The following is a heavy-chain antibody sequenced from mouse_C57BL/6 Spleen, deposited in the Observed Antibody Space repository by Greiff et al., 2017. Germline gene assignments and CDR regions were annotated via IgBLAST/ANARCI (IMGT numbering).Heavy chain of an antibody. CDR1: GYTFTSYW. J-gene: IGHJ3*01. CDR2: IYPSDSET. CDR3: SKGLGSFAY. V-gene: IGHV1-61*01. D-gene: IGHD4-1*01. Sequence: QVQLLQPGAELVRPGSSVKLSCKASGYTFTSYWMDWVKQSPGQGLEWIGNIYPSDSETHYNQTFKDEATLTVDKASSTDYMQLSSLTSEDAAVYYCSKGLGSFAYWGQGTLVTVSA.